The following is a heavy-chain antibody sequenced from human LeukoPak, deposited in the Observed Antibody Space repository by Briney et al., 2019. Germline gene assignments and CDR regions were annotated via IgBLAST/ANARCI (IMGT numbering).Heavy chain of an antibody. D-gene: IGHD6-25*01. CDR3: AKTFSSDWYFDY. V-gene: IGHV3-30*02. J-gene: IGHJ4*02. Sequence: PGGSLRLSCAAPGFAFSSYAMHWVRQAPGKGLEWVAFIRYDGNNKYYADSVKGRFTISRDNSKNTLYLQMNSLRAEDTAVYYCAKTFSSDWYFDYWGQGTLVTVAS. CDR2: IRYDGNNK. CDR1: GFAFSSYA.